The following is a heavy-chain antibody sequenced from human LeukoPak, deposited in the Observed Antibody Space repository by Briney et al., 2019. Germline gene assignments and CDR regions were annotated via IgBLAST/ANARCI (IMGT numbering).Heavy chain of an antibody. CDR3: AKNYYDSSGFEIGY. CDR2: ISYDGSNK. D-gene: IGHD3-22*01. Sequence: GGSLRLSCAASGFTFSSYGMHWVRQAPGKGLEWVAVISYDGSNKYYADSVKGRFTISRDNSKNTLYLQMNSLRAEDTAVYYCAKNYYDSSGFEIGYWGQRTLVTVSS. CDR1: GFTFSSYG. J-gene: IGHJ4*02. V-gene: IGHV3-30*18.